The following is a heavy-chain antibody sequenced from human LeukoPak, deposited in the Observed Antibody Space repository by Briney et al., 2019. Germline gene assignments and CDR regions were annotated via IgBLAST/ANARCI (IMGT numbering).Heavy chain of an antibody. D-gene: IGHD3-22*01. J-gene: IGHJ3*02. V-gene: IGHV3-74*01. CDR1: GFTFSSYW. Sequence: GGSLRLSCAASGFTFSSYWMHWVRQAPGKGLVWVSRIKSDGSSTSYADSVKGRFTISRDNAKNTLYLQMNSLRAEDTAVYYCAKYQIGDNVRSGFDIWGRGTTVTVSS. CDR3: AKYQIGDNVRSGFDI. CDR2: IKSDGSST.